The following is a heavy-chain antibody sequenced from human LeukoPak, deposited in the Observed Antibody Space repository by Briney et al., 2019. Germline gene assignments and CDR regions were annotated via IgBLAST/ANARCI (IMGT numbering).Heavy chain of an antibody. D-gene: IGHD6-13*01. V-gene: IGHV1-69*01. Sequence: ASVKVSCKASGGTFSSYALSWVRQAPGQGLEWMGGIIPIFGTANYAQKFQGRVTITADESTSTAYMELSSLRSEDTAVYYCARDGRGIAAALYDYWGQGTLVTVSS. CDR1: GGTFSSYA. J-gene: IGHJ4*02. CDR2: IIPIFGTA. CDR3: ARDGRGIAAALYDY.